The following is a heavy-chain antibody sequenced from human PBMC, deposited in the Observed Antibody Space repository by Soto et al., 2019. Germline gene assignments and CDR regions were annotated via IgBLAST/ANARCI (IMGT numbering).Heavy chain of an antibody. V-gene: IGHV1-18*04. Sequence: ASVKVSCKASGYTFTSYGICWVRQAPGQGLEWMGWISAYNGNTNYAQKLQGRVTMTTDTSTSTAYMELRSLRSDDTAVYYCAREPAGIAAAGPHYYYYGMDVWGQGTTVTVSS. D-gene: IGHD6-13*01. CDR1: GYTFTSYG. CDR2: ISAYNGNT. CDR3: AREPAGIAAAGPHYYYYGMDV. J-gene: IGHJ6*02.